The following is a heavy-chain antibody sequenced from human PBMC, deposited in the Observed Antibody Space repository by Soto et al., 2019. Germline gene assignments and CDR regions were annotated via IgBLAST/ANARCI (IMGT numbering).Heavy chain of an antibody. CDR2: ISSSSDNT. CDR1: GFSFSRFE. Sequence: GGSLRLSCAASGFSFSRFEMNWVRQAPGKGLEWVSYISSSSDNTYNADSVKGRFTISRDNSKNTLYLQMSSLRAEDTAVYYCAKDYYSAFYYDGMDVWGQGTTVTVSS. CDR3: AKDYYSAFYYDGMDV. D-gene: IGHD4-4*01. J-gene: IGHJ6*02. V-gene: IGHV3-48*03.